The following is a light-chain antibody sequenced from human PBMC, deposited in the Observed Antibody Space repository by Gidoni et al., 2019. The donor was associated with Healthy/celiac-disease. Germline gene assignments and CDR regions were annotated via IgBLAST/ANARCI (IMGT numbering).Light chain of an antibody. V-gene: IGKV4-1*01. Sequence: DIVMTQSPDSLAVSLGERATINLKSSQSVLYSSNNKNYLAWYQQKPGQPPKLLIYWASTRESGVPDRFSGSGSGTDFTLTISSLQAEDVAVYYCQQYYSTPGTFGQGTKVEIK. CDR2: WAS. J-gene: IGKJ1*01. CDR1: QSVLYSSNNKNY. CDR3: QQYYSTPGT.